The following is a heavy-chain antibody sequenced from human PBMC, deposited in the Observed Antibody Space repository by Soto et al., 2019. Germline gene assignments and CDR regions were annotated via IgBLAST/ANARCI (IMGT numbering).Heavy chain of an antibody. CDR1: GGSFSGYY. CDR2: INHSGST. Sequence: SETLSLTCAVYGGSFSGYYWTWIRQPPGAGLEWIGEINHSGSTNYNPSLESRVTISVDTSKNQFSLKLTSVTAADTAVYYCARDKITGLFDYWGQGTLVTVSS. D-gene: IGHD2-8*02. J-gene: IGHJ4*02. V-gene: IGHV4-34*01. CDR3: ARDKITGLFDY.